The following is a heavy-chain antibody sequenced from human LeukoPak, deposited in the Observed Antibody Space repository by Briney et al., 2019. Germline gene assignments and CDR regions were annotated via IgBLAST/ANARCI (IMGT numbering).Heavy chain of an antibody. V-gene: IGHV4-59*01. CDR3: ARGLLDGYTHPAAFDI. CDR2: IYYSGST. D-gene: IGHD5-24*01. J-gene: IGHJ4*02. CDR1: GGSISSYY. Sequence: SETLSLTCTVSGGSISSYYWSWIRQPPGKGLEWIGYIYYSGSTNYNPSLKSRVTMSVDTSKNQFSLKLSSVTAADTAVYYCARGLLDGYTHPAAFDIWGQGTLVTVSS.